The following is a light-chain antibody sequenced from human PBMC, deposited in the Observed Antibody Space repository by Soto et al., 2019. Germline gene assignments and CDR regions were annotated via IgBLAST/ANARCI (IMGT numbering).Light chain of an antibody. CDR1: QSVSNY. Sequence: ETVLTQSPATLSMSPGERAHLSCRASQSVSNYLAWYQQKPGQAPRLLIYDASNRATGIPARFSGSRSGRDFTLTISSLEPEYFAVYYCQQRSTWPGTFGQGTKLEIK. CDR2: DAS. CDR3: QQRSTWPGT. J-gene: IGKJ2*01. V-gene: IGKV3-11*02.